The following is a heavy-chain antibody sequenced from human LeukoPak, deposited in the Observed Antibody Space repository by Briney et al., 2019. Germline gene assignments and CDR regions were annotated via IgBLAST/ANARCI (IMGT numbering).Heavy chain of an antibody. CDR3: ARDGPNYYDFWSGYPEGGYFDY. D-gene: IGHD3-3*01. J-gene: IGHJ4*02. CDR1: GFTFSSYS. V-gene: IGHV3-21*01. CDR2: ISSSSSYI. Sequence: PGGSLRLSCAASGFTFSSYSMNWVRQAPGKGLEWVSSISSSSSYIYYADSVKARFTISRDNAKNSLYLQMNSLRAEDTAVYCCARDGPNYYDFWSGYPEGGYFDYWGQGTLVTVSS.